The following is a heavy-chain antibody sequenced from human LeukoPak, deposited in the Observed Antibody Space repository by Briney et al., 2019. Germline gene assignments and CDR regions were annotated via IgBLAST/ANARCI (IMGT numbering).Heavy chain of an antibody. Sequence: GGSLRLSCAASGFTFSSYAMSWVRQAPGKGLEWVSAISGSGGSTYYADSVKGRFTISRDNSKDTLYLQMNSLRAEDTAVYYCAKSDCSGGSCYENYWGQGTLVTVSS. V-gene: IGHV3-23*01. J-gene: IGHJ4*02. CDR1: GFTFSSYA. CDR3: AKSDCSGGSCYENY. CDR2: ISGSGGST. D-gene: IGHD2-15*01.